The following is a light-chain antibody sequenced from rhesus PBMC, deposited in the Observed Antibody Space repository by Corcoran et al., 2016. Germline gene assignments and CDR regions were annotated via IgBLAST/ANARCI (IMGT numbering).Light chain of an antibody. J-gene: IGKJ4*01. CDR1: QDINKE. Sequence: DIQMTQSPSSLSASVGDRVTVTCRASQDINKELSWYQQKPGKTPTLLIYTASSLQTGVSSRFSGRGSGTDFTLTISSLQPEDVATYYCLQDYTTPLTFGGGTKVEIK. CDR2: TAS. CDR3: LQDYTTPLT. V-gene: IGKV1-94*01.